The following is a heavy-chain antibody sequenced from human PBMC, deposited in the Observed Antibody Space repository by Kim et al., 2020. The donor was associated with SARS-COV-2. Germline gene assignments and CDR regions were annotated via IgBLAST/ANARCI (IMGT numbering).Heavy chain of an antibody. V-gene: IGHV4-31*02. CDR3: ARESSGYIDAFDI. Sequence: YNPSLKSRVTISVDTSKNQFSLKLSSVTAADTAVYYCARESSGYIDAFDIWGQGTMVTVSS. D-gene: IGHD3-22*01. J-gene: IGHJ3*02.